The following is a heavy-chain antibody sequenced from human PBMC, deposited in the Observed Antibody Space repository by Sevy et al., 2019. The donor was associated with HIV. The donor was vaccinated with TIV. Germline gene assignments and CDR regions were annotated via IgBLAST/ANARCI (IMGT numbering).Heavy chain of an antibody. Sequence: GGSLRLSCAASGFTFSDYAMHWVRQAPGKGLEWVAVISHVGIKKDYADSVKGRFTISRDNSKNTLFLEMDSLRTEDMAVYYCASPLRQYTNNWPYYYYYGMDVWGPGTTVTVSS. V-gene: IGHV3-30*04. J-gene: IGHJ6*02. CDR3: ASPLRQYTNNWPYYYYYGMDV. CDR2: ISHVGIKK. D-gene: IGHD1-1*01. CDR1: GFTFSDYA.